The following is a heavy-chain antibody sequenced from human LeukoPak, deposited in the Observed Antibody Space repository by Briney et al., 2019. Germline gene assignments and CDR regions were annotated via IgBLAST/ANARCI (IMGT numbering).Heavy chain of an antibody. J-gene: IGHJ4*02. CDR1: GFTFSTYW. Sequence: GRSLRLSCAASGFTFSTYWMQWVRQAPGKGLVWVSHIKSDGSTTRYADSVKGRFTISRDNAKNTLYLQMDSLRAEDTAVYYCTRVFYHDSSAYWGQGSLVTVSS. CDR2: IKSDGSTT. D-gene: IGHD3-22*01. CDR3: TRVFYHDSSAY. V-gene: IGHV3-74*01.